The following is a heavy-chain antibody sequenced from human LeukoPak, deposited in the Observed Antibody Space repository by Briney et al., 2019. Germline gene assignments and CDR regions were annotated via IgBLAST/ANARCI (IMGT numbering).Heavy chain of an antibody. J-gene: IGHJ3*02. CDR1: GASISNGGYY. D-gene: IGHD6-19*01. V-gene: IGHV4-31*03. CDR3: ASGSSGWYLAAFDI. Sequence: SETLSLTCTVSGASISNGGYYWSWIRQHPGKGLEWIGYSYYSGSTYYNPSLKSRVTISVDTSKNQFSLKLSSVTAADTAVYYCASGSSGWYLAAFDIWGQGTMVTVSS. CDR2: SYYSGST.